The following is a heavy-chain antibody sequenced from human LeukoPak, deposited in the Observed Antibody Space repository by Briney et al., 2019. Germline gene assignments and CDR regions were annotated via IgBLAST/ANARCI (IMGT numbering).Heavy chain of an antibody. J-gene: IGHJ4*02. CDR3: ARVYDILTGYYPFDY. CDR2: IYYSGST. D-gene: IGHD3-9*01. CDR1: VVSINNFF. V-gene: IGHV4-59*01. Sequence: PSETLSLTCTISVVSINNFFWIWIRQPPGKGLEWIGYIYYSGSTNYNPSLKSRVTLSVDTSKNQFSLKLNSVTAADTAVYYCARVYDILTGYYPFDYWGQGTLVTVSS.